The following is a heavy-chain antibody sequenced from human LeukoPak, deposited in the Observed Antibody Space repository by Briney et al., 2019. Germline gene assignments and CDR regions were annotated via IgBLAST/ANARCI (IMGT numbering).Heavy chain of an antibody. CDR1: GFTFSSYA. D-gene: IGHD3-22*01. CDR2: ISYDGSNK. CDR3: ARRNLIAYYFDY. J-gene: IGHJ4*02. Sequence: GGSLRLPCAASGFTFSSYAMHWVRQAPGKGLEGVAVISYDGSNKYYADSVKGRFTISRDNSKNTLYLQMNSLRAEDTAVYYCARRNLIAYYFDYWGQGTLVTASS. V-gene: IGHV3-30*04.